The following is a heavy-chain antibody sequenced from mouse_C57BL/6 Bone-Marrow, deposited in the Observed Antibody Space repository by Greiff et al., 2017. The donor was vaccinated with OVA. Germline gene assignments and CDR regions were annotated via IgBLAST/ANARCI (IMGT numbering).Heavy chain of an antibody. CDR2: IYPGDGDT. V-gene: IGHV1-82*01. Sequence: VKLQESGPELVKPGASVQISCKASGYAFSSSWMNWVKQRPGKGLEWIGRIYPGDGDTNYNGKFKGKATLTADKSSSTAYMQISSLTSEDSAVYFCARSLITTVVATKDYWGQGTTLTVSS. CDR3: ARSLITTVVATKDY. D-gene: IGHD1-1*01. J-gene: IGHJ2*01. CDR1: GYAFSSSW.